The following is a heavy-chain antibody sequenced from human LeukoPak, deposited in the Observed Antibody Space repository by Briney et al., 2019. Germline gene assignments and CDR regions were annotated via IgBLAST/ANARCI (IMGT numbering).Heavy chain of an antibody. Sequence: GGSLRFSCAASGFTVSSNYMSWVRQAPGKGLEWVSVIYSGGSTYYADSVKGRFTISRDNSKNTLYLQMNSLRAEDTAVYYCARAGSYYPFDYWGQGTLVTVSS. V-gene: IGHV3-53*01. J-gene: IGHJ4*02. D-gene: IGHD1-26*01. CDR1: GFTVSSNY. CDR3: ARAGSYYPFDY. CDR2: IYSGGST.